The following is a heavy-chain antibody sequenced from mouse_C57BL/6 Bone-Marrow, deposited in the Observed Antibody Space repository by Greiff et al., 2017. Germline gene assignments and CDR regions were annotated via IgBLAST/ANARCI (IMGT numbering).Heavy chain of an antibody. Sequence: EVKLVESGGGLVKPGGSLKLSCAASGFTFSSYAMSWVRQTPEKRLEWVATISDGGSYTYYPDNVKGRFTISRDNAKNNLYLQMSHLKSEDTAMYYCARGWTMGYWGQGASVSVSA. CDR1: GFTFSSYA. CDR3: ARGWTMGY. J-gene: IGHJ4*01. CDR2: ISDGGSYT. V-gene: IGHV5-4*03.